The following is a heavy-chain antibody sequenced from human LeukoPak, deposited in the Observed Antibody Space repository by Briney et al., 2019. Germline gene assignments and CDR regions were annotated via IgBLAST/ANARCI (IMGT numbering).Heavy chain of an antibody. D-gene: IGHD5-18*01. CDR3: ASKRGYSYGLDY. CDR1: GYTFTSYG. V-gene: IGHV1-18*01. CDR2: ISAYNGNT. Sequence: EASVKVSCKASGYTFTSYGISWVRQAPGQGLEWMGWISAYNGNTNYAQKLQGRVTITADESTSTGYMELSSLRSEDTAVYYCASKRGYSYGLDYWGQGTLVTVSS. J-gene: IGHJ4*02.